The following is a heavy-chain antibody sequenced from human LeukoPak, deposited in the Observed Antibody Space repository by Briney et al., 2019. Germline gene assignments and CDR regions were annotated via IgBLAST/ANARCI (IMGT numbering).Heavy chain of an antibody. CDR1: GYSFTSYW. Sequence: GESLKTSCKGSGYSFTSYWIGWVRQMPGKGLEWMGIIYPGDSDTRYSPSFQGQVTISADKSISTAYLQWSSLKASDTAMYYCARGLSGGSSYYYYYYMDVWGKGTTVTVSS. V-gene: IGHV5-51*01. D-gene: IGHD2-15*01. J-gene: IGHJ6*03. CDR3: ARGLSGGSSYYYYYYMDV. CDR2: IYPGDSDT.